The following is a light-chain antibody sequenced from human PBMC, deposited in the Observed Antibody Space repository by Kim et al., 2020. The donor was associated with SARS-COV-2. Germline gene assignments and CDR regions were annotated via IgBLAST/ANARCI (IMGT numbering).Light chain of an antibody. CDR2: SAS. J-gene: IGKJ4*01. V-gene: IGKV1-39*01. CDR1: QRISGY. Sequence: ESIGDRATITCRASQRISGYLHWYQQKPGKAPKLLISSASDVRSGSPSRFSGSGSGTEFTLTIYGLRPEDFAVYYCQQTHSLPLTFGSGTKVDIK. CDR3: QQTHSLPLT.